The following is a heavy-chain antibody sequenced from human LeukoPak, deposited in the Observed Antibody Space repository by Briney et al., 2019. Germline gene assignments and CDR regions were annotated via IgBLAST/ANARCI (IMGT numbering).Heavy chain of an antibody. D-gene: IGHD2-2*01. J-gene: IGHJ4*02. V-gene: IGHV3-30*18. Sequence: GGSLRLSCAASGFIFSNYAMSWVRQAPGKGLEWVAVISYDGRNIHYPDSVKGRFTISRDISTDTLWMQMDSLRTEDTAVYYCAKGPLRGTAAAIDYWGQGTLVTVSS. CDR3: AKGPLRGTAAAIDY. CDR1: GFIFSNYA. CDR2: ISYDGRNI.